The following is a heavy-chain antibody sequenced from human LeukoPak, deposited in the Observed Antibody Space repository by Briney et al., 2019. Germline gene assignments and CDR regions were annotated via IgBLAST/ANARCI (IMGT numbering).Heavy chain of an antibody. Sequence: PGVSLRLSCAASGFTFSSYGMHWVRQAPGKGLEWVAFIRYDGSNKYYADSVKGRFTISRDNSKNTLYLQMNSLRAEDTAVYYCAKPHILRYFDWLPGNWGQGTLVTVSS. CDR3: AKPHILRYFDWLPGN. CDR2: IRYDGSNK. J-gene: IGHJ4*02. CDR1: GFTFSSYG. D-gene: IGHD3-9*01. V-gene: IGHV3-30*02.